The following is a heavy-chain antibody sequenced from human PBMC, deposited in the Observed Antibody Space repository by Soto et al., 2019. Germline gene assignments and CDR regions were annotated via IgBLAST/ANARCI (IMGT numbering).Heavy chain of an antibody. V-gene: IGHV3-30-3*01. J-gene: IGHJ4*02. CDR2: ISSDGSDK. CDR3: ARPRESYSGMDN. Sequence: QVQLVESGGTVVQPGGSLRLSCRASEFPFITYTMHWVRQAPGKGPEWVSFISSDGSDKEYAKSVKGRFTISRDNSKSTLFLQVNSLRPEDTGVDYCARPRESYSGMDNWGQGTLVTVSS. D-gene: IGHD1-26*01. CDR1: EFPFITYT.